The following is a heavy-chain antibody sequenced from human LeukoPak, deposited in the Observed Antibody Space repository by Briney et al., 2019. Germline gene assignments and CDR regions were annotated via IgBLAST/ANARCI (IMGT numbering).Heavy chain of an antibody. J-gene: IGHJ3*02. CDR1: GCAFSGIW. Sequence: GGSLRLSCAASGCAFSGIWMTWVRQPPGKGLEWVANINHDVSETYYVDSVKGRFTISRDNARNSVYLQMNSLRAEDTAVYYCARDGRGSCSLLDAFDIWGQGTMVTVSS. D-gene: IGHD2-21*01. V-gene: IGHV3-7*01. CDR2: INHDVSET. CDR3: ARDGRGSCSLLDAFDI.